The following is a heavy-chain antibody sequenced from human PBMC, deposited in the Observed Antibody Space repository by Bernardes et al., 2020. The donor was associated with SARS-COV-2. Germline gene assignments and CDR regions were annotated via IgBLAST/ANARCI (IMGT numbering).Heavy chain of an antibody. CDR1: GGSISSYY. J-gene: IGHJ6*02. V-gene: IGHV4-59*01. CDR3: ARDLLVYSGYGYYYGMDV. Sequence: SETLSLTCTVSGGSISSYYWSWIRQPPGKGLEWIGYIYYSGSTNYNPSLKSRVTISVDTSKNQFSLKLSSVTAADTAVYYCARDLLVYSGYGYYYGMDVWGQGTTVTVSS. CDR2: IYYSGST. D-gene: IGHD5-12*01.